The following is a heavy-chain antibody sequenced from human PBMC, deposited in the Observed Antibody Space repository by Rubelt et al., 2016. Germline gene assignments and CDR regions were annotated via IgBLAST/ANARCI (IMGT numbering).Heavy chain of an antibody. CDR1: GGSFSGYY. V-gene: IGHV4-34*01. CDR3: ARGRYFQH. J-gene: IGHJ1*01. Sequence: QVQLQQWGAGLLKPSETLSLTCAVYGGSFSGYYWSWIRQPPGKGLEWIGEINHSGSTNYNPSLKVRVTRSGGTSKNQFSLKVSAVTAADTGVYYCARGRYFQHWGQGTLVTVSS. CDR2: INHSGST.